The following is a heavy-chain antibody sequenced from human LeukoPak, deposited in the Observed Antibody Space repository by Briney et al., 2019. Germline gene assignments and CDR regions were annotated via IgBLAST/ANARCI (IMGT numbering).Heavy chain of an antibody. J-gene: IGHJ5*02. CDR3: ARDLSIRAPIAASTSSILGFDP. CDR1: GFTFSSYS. V-gene: IGHV3-48*01. CDR2: ISSSSSTI. D-gene: IGHD2-2*01. Sequence: GGSLRLSCAASGFTFSSYSMNWVRQAPGKGLEWVSSISSSSSTIYYADSVKGRFTISRDNAKNSLYLQMNSLRAEDTAVYYCARDLSIRAPIAASTSSILGFDPWGQGTLVTVSS.